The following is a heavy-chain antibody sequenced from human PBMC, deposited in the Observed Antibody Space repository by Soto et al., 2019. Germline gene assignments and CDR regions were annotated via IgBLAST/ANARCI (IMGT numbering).Heavy chain of an antibody. V-gene: IGHV3-49*05. J-gene: IGHJ6*02. CDR1: GFTFGDYA. Sequence: EVQLVEFGGGLVKPGRSLRLSCTASGFTFGDYAMSWFRQAPGKGLEWVGFIRSKAYGGTTEYAASVKGRFTISRDDSKSIAYLQMNSLKTEDTAVYYCTRDRSNYDFWSGYLDYYGMDVWGQGTTVTVSS. CDR3: TRDRSNYDFWSGYLDYYGMDV. CDR2: IRSKAYGGTT. D-gene: IGHD3-3*01.